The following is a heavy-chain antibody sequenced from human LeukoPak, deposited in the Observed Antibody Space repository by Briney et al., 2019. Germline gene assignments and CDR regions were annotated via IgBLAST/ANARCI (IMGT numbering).Heavy chain of an antibody. CDR1: GFTFSSYG. J-gene: IGHJ6*02. V-gene: IGHV3-30*02. Sequence: GGSLRLSCAASGFTFSSYGMHWVRQAPGKGLEWVAFIRYDGSNKYYADSVKGRFTISRDNSKNTLYLQMNSLRAEDTAVYYCAGERRYYDILTGPYGMDVWGQGTTVTVSS. D-gene: IGHD3-9*01. CDR3: AGERRYYDILTGPYGMDV. CDR2: IRYDGSNK.